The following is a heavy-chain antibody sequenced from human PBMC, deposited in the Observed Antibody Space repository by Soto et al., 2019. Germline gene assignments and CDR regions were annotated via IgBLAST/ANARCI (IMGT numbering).Heavy chain of an antibody. Sequence: QVQLQESGPGLVKPSQTLSLACTVSDGSVSRGGYYWSWIRQSPGKNLEWIGNIYYTGRTSYNPPLKSRLTISLETSKRQFSLRLASVSAADTAVYYCAREGSYHYFDYWGQGALVTVSS. D-gene: IGHD1-26*01. J-gene: IGHJ4*02. CDR3: AREGSYHYFDY. CDR1: DGSVSRGGYY. CDR2: IYYTGRT. V-gene: IGHV4-31*03.